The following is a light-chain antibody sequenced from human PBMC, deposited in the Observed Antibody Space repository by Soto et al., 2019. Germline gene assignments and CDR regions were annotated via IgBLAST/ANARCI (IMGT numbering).Light chain of an antibody. CDR2: EVV. J-gene: IGLJ2*01. V-gene: IGLV2-14*01. CDR3: SSYSYLDIPVL. CDR1: DTDIGNYNY. Sequence: QSALTQPASVSGSPGQSITISCTGTDTDIGNYNYVSWYQQYPGKAPKLLIYEVVRRPSGVSNRFSGSKSGTSASLTISGLQPEDEADYHCSSYSYLDIPVLLGGGTKLTVL.